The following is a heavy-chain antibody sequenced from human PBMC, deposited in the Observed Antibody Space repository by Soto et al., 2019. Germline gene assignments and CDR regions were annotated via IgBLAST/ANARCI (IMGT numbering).Heavy chain of an antibody. D-gene: IGHD2-8*01. J-gene: IGHJ5*02. CDR2: ISAYNGNT. CDR1: GYTKTSYG. CDR3: ARARGKYCTNGVCYFVDWFDP. Sequence: GVSVKVCCKASGYTKTSYGISWVRQSPGQGLEWIGWISAYNGNTNYAQKLQGRVTMTTDTSTSTAYMELRSLRSDDTAVYYCARARGKYCTNGVCYFVDWFDPWGQGTLVTVSS. V-gene: IGHV1-18*01.